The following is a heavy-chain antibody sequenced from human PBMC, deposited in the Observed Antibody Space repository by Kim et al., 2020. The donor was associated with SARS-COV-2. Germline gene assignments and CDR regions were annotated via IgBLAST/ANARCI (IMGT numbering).Heavy chain of an antibody. J-gene: IGHJ4*02. CDR3: AKDFDIVATILFDY. Sequence: ADPCMGRFTNSRDKSKNTLYLQMNSLRAEDTAVYYCAKDFDIVATILFDYWGQGTLVTVSS. D-gene: IGHD5-12*01. V-gene: IGHV3-23*01.